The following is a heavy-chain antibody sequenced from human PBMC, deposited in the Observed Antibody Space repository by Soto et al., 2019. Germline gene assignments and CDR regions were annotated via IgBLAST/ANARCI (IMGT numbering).Heavy chain of an antibody. V-gene: IGHV1-2*02. Sequence: ASVKVSCKASGYTFNGYYMHWVRQAPGQGLEWMGWINPLSGVTNYAQKFQGRVTMTRDTSISTAYMELNRLRSDDTAVYYCARVGSEVVRPTDIVFFWGHETTVTVSS. J-gene: IGHJ6*02. CDR2: INPLSGVT. CDR1: GYTFNGYY. D-gene: IGHD2-15*01. CDR3: ARVGSEVVRPTDIVFF.